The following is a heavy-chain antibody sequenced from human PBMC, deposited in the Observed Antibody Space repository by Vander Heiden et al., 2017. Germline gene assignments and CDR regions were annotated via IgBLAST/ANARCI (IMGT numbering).Heavy chain of an antibody. CDR1: GFTFITCV. Sequence: VQLLESGGGLVRPWGSLRIAGVASGFTFITCVMRWVRQAPGQGLAWVSSISGTYGNTYYADSVMGRFTISRDNSNNTFFLQMNSLRADDTAIYYCARGGAWLQPHFDNWGQGTLVTVSS. CDR2: ISGTYGNT. V-gene: IGHV3-23*01. J-gene: IGHJ4*02. D-gene: IGHD6-19*01. CDR3: ARGGAWLQPHFDN.